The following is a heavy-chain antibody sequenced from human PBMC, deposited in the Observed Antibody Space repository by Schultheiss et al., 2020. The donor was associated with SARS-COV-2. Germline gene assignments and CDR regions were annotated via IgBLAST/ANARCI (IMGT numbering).Heavy chain of an antibody. V-gene: IGHV3-11*06. Sequence: GGSLRLSCAASGFTFSDYYMSWIRQAPGKGLGLVSYISSSSSYTNYADSVKGRFTISRDNAKNSLYLQMNSLRAEDTAVYYCARNFLYYGDYEPLLDYYGMDVWGQGTTVTVSS. CDR3: ARNFLYYGDYEPLLDYYGMDV. CDR1: GFTFSDYY. D-gene: IGHD4-17*01. J-gene: IGHJ6*02. CDR2: ISSSSSYT.